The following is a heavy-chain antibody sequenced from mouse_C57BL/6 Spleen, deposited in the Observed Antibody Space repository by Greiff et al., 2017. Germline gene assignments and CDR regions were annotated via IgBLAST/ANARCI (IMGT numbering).Heavy chain of an antibody. CDR3: ARKKLGLYFDY. D-gene: IGHD4-1*01. CDR2: INPNNGGT. V-gene: IGHV1-22*01. Sequence: EVQLQQSGPELVKPGASVKMSCKASGYTFNDYNMPWVKQSHGKSLEWIGYINPNNGGTSYNQTFKGKATLTVNKSSSTAYMERRSLTSEDSAVDYCARKKLGLYFDYWGQGTTLTVSA. J-gene: IGHJ2*01. CDR1: GYTFNDYN.